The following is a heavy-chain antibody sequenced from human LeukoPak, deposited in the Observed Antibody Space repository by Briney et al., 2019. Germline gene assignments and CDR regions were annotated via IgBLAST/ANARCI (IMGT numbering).Heavy chain of an antibody. V-gene: IGHV4-31*03. D-gene: IGHD2-15*01. CDR1: GGSISSGGYY. J-gene: IGHJ3*02. CDR2: IYYSGST. Sequence: SQTLSLTCTVSGGSISSGGYYWSWIRQHPGKGLEWIGYIYYSGSTYYNPSLKSRVTISVDTSKNQFSLKLSSVTAADTAVYYCAREEYCSGGSCYRADAFDIWGQGTMVTVSS. CDR3: AREEYCSGGSCYRADAFDI.